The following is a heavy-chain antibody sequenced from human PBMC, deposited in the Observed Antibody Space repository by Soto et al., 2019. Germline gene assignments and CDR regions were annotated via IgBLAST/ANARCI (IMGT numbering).Heavy chain of an antibody. CDR1: GYSFTNYG. J-gene: IGHJ4*02. CDR2: ISGYNGNT. Sequence: QIHLEQSRIEMKEPGTSLKISCATSGYSFTNYGISWVRQAPGQGLEWMGWISGYNGNTKYAQSFHERVVMTADKFTSTGYLEMRNLRSNDTAVYYCARANTWVTGRVGTHWGQGTKVTFSS. V-gene: IGHV1-18*01. D-gene: IGHD1-1*01. CDR3: ARANTWVTGRVGTH.